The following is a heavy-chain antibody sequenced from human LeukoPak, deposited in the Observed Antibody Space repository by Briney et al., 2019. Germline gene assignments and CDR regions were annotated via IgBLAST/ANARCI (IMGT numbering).Heavy chain of an antibody. CDR3: ASSSSAVAATAFYYYGMDV. Sequence: ASVKVSCKASGYTFTSYYMHWVRQAPGQGLEWMGIINPSGGSTSYAQKFQGRVTMTRDTSTSTVYMELSSLRAEDTAVYYCASSSSAVAATAFYYYGMDVWGQGTTVTVSS. CDR2: INPSGGST. V-gene: IGHV1-46*01. J-gene: IGHJ6*02. CDR1: GYTFTSYY. D-gene: IGHD2-15*01.